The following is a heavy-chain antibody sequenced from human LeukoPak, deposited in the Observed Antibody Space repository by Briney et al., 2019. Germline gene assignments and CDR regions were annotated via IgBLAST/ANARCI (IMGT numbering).Heavy chain of an antibody. D-gene: IGHD5-18*01. J-gene: IGHJ4*02. V-gene: IGHV3-74*01. Sequence: GGSLRLSRAASGFTFSSYWMHWVRQAPGKGLVWVSRINSDGSSTSYADSVKGRFTISRDSAKNTLYLQMNSLRAEDTAVYYCARSDRGYSYGPFDYWGQGTLVTVSS. CDR1: GFTFSSYW. CDR3: ARSDRGYSYGPFDY. CDR2: INSDGSST.